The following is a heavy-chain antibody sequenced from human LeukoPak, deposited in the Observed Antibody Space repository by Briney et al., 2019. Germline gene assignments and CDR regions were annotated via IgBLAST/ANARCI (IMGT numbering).Heavy chain of an antibody. V-gene: IGHV4-59*08. CDR2: IYYSGST. CDR3: ARHPSAPERSQVDY. J-gene: IGHJ4*02. Sequence: PSETLSLTCTVSGGSISSYYWSWIRQPPGRGLEWIGYIYYSGSTNYNPSLKSRVTISVDTSKNQFSLKLSSVTAADTAVYYCARHPSAPERSQVDYWGQGTLVTVSS. CDR1: GGSISSYY. D-gene: IGHD1-1*01.